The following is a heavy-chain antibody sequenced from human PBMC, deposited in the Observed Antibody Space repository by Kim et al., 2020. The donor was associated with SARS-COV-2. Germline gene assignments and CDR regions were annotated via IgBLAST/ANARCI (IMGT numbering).Heavy chain of an antibody. Sequence: GGSLRLSCAASGFTFSSYAMSWVRQAPGKGLEWVSAISGSGGSTYYADSVKGRFTISRDNSKNTLYLQMNSLRAEDTAVYYCAKGQDTAGYYYYGMDVRGQGTTVTVSS. CDR3: AKGQDTAGYYYYGMDV. V-gene: IGHV3-23*01. J-gene: IGHJ6*02. D-gene: IGHD5-18*01. CDR1: GFTFSSYA. CDR2: ISGSGGST.